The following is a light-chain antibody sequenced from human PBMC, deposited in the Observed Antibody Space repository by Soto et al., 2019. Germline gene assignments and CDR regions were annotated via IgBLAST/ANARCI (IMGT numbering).Light chain of an antibody. J-gene: IGKJ4*01. CDR2: DAS. CDR3: QQRSNWPQLT. CDR1: QSVSSN. Sequence: EIVITQSPATLPVSPGERATLSCRVSQSVSSNLAWYQQKPGQAPRFLIYDASNRATGIPARFSGSGSGTDFTLTISSLEPEDFAVYYCQQRSNWPQLTFGGGTKVDIK. V-gene: IGKV3-11*01.